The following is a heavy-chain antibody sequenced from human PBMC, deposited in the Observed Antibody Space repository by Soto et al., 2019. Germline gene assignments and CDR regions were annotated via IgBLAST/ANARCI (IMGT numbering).Heavy chain of an antibody. Sequence: SETLSLTCTVSGGSISSSSYYWGWIRQPPGKGLEWIGSIYYSGSTYYNPSLKSRVTISVDTSKNQFSLKLSSVTTADTAVYNCASSGWWYFDYWGQGTLVTVSS. J-gene: IGHJ4*02. D-gene: IGHD6-19*01. CDR2: IYYSGST. V-gene: IGHV4-39*01. CDR1: GGSISSSSYY. CDR3: ASSGWWYFDY.